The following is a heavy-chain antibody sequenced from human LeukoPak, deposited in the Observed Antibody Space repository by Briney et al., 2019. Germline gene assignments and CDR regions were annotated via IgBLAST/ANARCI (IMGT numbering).Heavy chain of an antibody. J-gene: IGHJ4*02. Sequence: SETLSLTCTVSGGSISSGGYYWSWIRQHPGKGLEWIGYIYYSGSTYYNPSLKSRVTISVDTSKNQFSLKLSSVTAADTAVYYCERDVAVAGMSVFDYWGQGTLVTVSS. V-gene: IGHV4-31*03. CDR3: ERDVAVAGMSVFDY. D-gene: IGHD6-19*01. CDR2: IYYSGST. CDR1: GGSISSGGYY.